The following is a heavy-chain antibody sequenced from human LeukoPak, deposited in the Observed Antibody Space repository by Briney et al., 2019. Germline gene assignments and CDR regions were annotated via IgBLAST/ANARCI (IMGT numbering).Heavy chain of an antibody. CDR1: GFTFDDYA. V-gene: IGHV3-43*02. J-gene: IGHJ5*02. CDR3: AKDTAMIYRWFDP. D-gene: IGHD3/OR15-3a*01. CDR2: ISGDGGST. Sequence: GGSLRLSCAASGFTFDDYAMHWVRQAPGKGLEWVSLISGDGGSTYYADSVKGRFTISRDNSKNSLYLQMNSLRTEDTALYYWAKDTAMIYRWFDPWGQGTLVTVSS.